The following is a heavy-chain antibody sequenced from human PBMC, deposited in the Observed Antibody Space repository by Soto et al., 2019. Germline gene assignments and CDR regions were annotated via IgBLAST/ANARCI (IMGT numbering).Heavy chain of an antibody. CDR2: INHLETT. J-gene: IGHJ4*02. Sequence: QLQLHMSGSGLVKPSQTLSLTCTVSGASITYGAYSWSWIRQTPGKGLEWIGYINHLETTFYNPSFESRLTLSIDRTKNQFSLNLKSMSAADRAVYFCARGGGFDSFDSWGQGILVTVS. V-gene: IGHV4-30-2*01. CDR1: GASITYGAYS. D-gene: IGHD3-10*01. CDR3: ARGGGFDSFDS.